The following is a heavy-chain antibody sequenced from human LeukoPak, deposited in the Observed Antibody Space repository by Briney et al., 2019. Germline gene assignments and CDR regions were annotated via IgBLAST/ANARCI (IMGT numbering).Heavy chain of an antibody. CDR1: GFTFSTYW. Sequence: PGGSLRLSCAASGFTFSTYWMTWVRQAPGKGLEWVANIKQGGSEKYYVDSVKGRFTISRDNAKNSLFLQMNSLRAEDTAVYYCARRFGSGSFENSEFDYWGQGTLVTVSS. J-gene: IGHJ4*02. CDR3: ARRFGSGSFENSEFDY. CDR2: IKQGGSEK. D-gene: IGHD3-10*01. V-gene: IGHV3-7*01.